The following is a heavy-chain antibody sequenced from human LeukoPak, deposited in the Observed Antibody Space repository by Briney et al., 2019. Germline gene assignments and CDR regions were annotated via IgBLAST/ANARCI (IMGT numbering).Heavy chain of an antibody. J-gene: IGHJ4*01. CDR1: GFTFSSYA. Sequence: GGSLRLSCAASGFTFSSYAMHRVRQAPGKGLEGVAVISYDGSNKYYADSVKGRFTISRDNSKNTLYLQINSLRAEDTAVYYCAKFNRLFYDSSAFDY. CDR2: ISYDGSNK. CDR3: AKFNRLFYDSSAFDY. D-gene: IGHD3-22*01. V-gene: IGHV3-30-3*02.